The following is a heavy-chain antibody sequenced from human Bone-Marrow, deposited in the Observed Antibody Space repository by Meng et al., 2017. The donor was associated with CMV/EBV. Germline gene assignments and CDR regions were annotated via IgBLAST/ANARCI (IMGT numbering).Heavy chain of an antibody. V-gene: IGHV3-21*06. D-gene: IGHD2-2*01. CDR1: GFTFKSFA. CDR3: ARDHRGYCSSTSCYWEDYYYYGMDV. Sequence: GGSLRLSCAASGFTFKSFAMNWVRQAPGRGLEWVSSISGWSTFIYYADSVKGRFTISRDNAKNSLYLQMNSLRAEDTAVYYCARDHRGYCSSTSCYWEDYYYYGMDVWGQGTTVTVSS. CDR2: ISGWSTFI. J-gene: IGHJ6*02.